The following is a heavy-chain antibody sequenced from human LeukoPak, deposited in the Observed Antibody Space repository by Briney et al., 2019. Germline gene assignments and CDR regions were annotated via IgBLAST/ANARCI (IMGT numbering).Heavy chain of an antibody. CDR3: ARPYCSGGSCYSVIYMDI. V-gene: IGHV4-39*01. J-gene: IGHJ6*03. CDR2: IYYSGST. CDR1: GGSISSSSYY. D-gene: IGHD2-15*01. Sequence: SETLSLTCTVSGGSISSSSYYWGWIRQPPGKGLEWIGNIYYSGSTYYNPSLKSRVTISVDTSNNQFSLKLSSVTAADTAVYYCARPYCSGGSCYSVIYMDIWAKGPRSPSP.